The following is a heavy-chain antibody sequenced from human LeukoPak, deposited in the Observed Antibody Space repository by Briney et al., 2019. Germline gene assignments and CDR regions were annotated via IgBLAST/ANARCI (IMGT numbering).Heavy chain of an antibody. Sequence: PGGSLRLSCAASGFTFSTYSMNWVRQAPGKGLEWVSYISSGSSTIYYADSVKGRFTISRDNAKNSLYLQMNSLRDEDTAVYYCARDTKGNYGDYFDYWGQGTLVTVSS. D-gene: IGHD4-17*01. J-gene: IGHJ4*02. V-gene: IGHV3-48*02. CDR3: ARDTKGNYGDYFDY. CDR1: GFTFSTYS. CDR2: ISSGSSTI.